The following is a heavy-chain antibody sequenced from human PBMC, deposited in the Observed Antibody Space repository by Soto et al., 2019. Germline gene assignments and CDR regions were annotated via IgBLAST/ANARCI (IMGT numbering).Heavy chain of an antibody. CDR1: GYTFTSYY. J-gene: IGHJ5*02. Sequence: QVQLVQSGAGVKKPGASVKVSCKASGYTFTSYYMHWVRQAPGQGREWMGIINPSGGSTSYAQKFQGRVTMTRDTSTSTVYMELSSLRSEDTAVYYCARDRVAAAGTPANWFDPWGQGTLVTVSS. D-gene: IGHD6-13*01. CDR3: ARDRVAAAGTPANWFDP. V-gene: IGHV1-46*03. CDR2: INPSGGST.